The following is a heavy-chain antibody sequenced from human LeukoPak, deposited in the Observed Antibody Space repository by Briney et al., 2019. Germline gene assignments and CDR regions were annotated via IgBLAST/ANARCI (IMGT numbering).Heavy chain of an antibody. Sequence: PGGSLRLSCAASGFTFSSYAMRWVRQAPGKGLEWVSAIGGSGGSTYYADSVKGRFTISRDNSKNTLYLQMNSLRAEDTAVYYCAKDRRITIFGPDYWGQGTLVTVSS. CDR1: GFTFSSYA. V-gene: IGHV3-23*01. D-gene: IGHD3-3*01. CDR3: AKDRRITIFGPDY. CDR2: IGGSGGST. J-gene: IGHJ4*02.